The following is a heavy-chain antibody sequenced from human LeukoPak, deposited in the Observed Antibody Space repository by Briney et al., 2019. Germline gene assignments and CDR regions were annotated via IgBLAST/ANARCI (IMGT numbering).Heavy chain of an antibody. D-gene: IGHD3-3*01. CDR3: ARGAYDFWSGLGY. CDR1: GGSFSGYY. Sequence: SETLSLTCAVYGGSFSGYYWSWLRQPPGKGLEWIGEINHSGNTNSNPSLKSRVTKSVDTSKNQFSLKLSSVTAADTAVYYCARGAYDFWSGLGYWGQGTLVTVSS. V-gene: IGHV4-34*01. J-gene: IGHJ4*02. CDR2: INHSGNT.